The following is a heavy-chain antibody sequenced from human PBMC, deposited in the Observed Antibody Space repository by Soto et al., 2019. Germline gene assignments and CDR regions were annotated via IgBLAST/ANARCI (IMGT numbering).Heavy chain of an antibody. CDR3: AGLRITMVRGVIIGPR. Sequence: SVKVSCKASGGTFSSYAISWVRQAPGQGLEWMGGIIPIFGTANYAQKFQGGVTITADESTSTAYMELSSLRSEDTAVYYCAGLRITMVRGVIIGPRWGQGTLVTVSS. J-gene: IGHJ4*02. CDR2: IIPIFGTA. CDR1: GGTFSSYA. V-gene: IGHV1-69*13. D-gene: IGHD3-10*01.